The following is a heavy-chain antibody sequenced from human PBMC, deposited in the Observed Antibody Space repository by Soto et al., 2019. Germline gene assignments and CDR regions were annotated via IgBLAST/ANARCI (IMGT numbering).Heavy chain of an antibody. Sequence: SLILSCTASGFTFSDYYMGWILQAPGEGLEYMSYISIGGTSVYYADSVKGRFTISRDNTRNSLYLQMNSLSAEDTAMYYCARVLYGSGTNWFEPWGQGALVTVSS. CDR1: GFTFSDYY. D-gene: IGHD3-10*01. J-gene: IGHJ5*02. CDR2: ISIGGTSV. CDR3: ARVLYGSGTNWFEP. V-gene: IGHV3-11*01.